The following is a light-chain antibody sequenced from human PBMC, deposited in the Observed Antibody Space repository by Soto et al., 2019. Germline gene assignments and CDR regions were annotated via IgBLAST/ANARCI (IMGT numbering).Light chain of an antibody. CDR3: QHYGTLPWT. J-gene: IGKJ1*01. CDR2: GVS. CDR1: QSVSSNY. Sequence: EIVLTQSPGTLSLSPGERATLSCRASQSVSSNYLAWYQQKPGQAPRLLMYGVSSRASGVPDRFSGSGSGTDFTLSISGLEPEDFAVYSCQHYGTLPWTFGQGTKVEIK. V-gene: IGKV3-20*01.